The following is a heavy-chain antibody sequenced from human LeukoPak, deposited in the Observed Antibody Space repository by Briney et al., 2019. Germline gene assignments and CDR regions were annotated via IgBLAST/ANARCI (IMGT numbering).Heavy chain of an antibody. D-gene: IGHD6-13*01. J-gene: IGHJ4*02. V-gene: IGHV4-59*08. CDR2: IYYSGST. Sequence: SETLSFTCTVSGGSISSYYWSWIRQPPGKGLEWIGYIYYSGSTNYNPSLKSRVTISVDTSKNQFSLKLSSVTAADTAVYYCARLGPRAAAGTFDYWGQGTLVTVSS. CDR1: GGSISSYY. CDR3: ARLGPRAAAGTFDY.